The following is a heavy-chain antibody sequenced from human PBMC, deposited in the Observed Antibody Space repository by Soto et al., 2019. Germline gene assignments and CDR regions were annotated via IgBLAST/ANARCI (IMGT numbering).Heavy chain of an antibody. CDR2: IIHILGIA. D-gene: IGHD2-2*01. CDR3: SSLHIYCSSTSCSTPQDY. V-gene: IGHV1-69*02. CDR1: VGTFSSYT. J-gene: IGHJ4*02. Sequence: SVKVSCKASVGTFSSYTISWVRQAHGQRLKWMGRIIHILGIANYAQKFQGRVTITADKSTSTAYMELSSLRSEDTAVYYFSSLHIYCSSTSCSTPQDYWGQGTLVTVSS.